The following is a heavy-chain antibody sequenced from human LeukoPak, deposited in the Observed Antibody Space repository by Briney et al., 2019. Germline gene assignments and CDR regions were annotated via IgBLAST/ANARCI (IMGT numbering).Heavy chain of an antibody. J-gene: IGHJ6*02. CDR2: TNAGNGNT. D-gene: IGHD2-15*01. V-gene: IGHV1-3*01. Sequence: ASVKVSCKASGYTFTSYAMHWVRQAPGQRLEWMGWTNAGNGNTKYSQKFQGRVTITRDTSASTAYMELSSLRSEDTAVYYCAREGYCSGGSCYLGGYYYGMDVWGQGTTVTVSS. CDR3: AREGYCSGGSCYLGGYYYGMDV. CDR1: GYTFTSYA.